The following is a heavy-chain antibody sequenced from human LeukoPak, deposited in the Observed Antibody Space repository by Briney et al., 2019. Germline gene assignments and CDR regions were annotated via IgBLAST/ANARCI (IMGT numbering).Heavy chain of an antibody. V-gene: IGHV4-38-2*02. CDR1: GYSISSGYY. Sequence: SETLSLTCTVSGYSISSGYYWAWIRQPPGKGLEWIGYIYHSGSTNYNPSLKSRVTISVDTSKNQFSLKLSSVTAADTAVYYCARLYLPATRFDYWGQGTLVTVSS. D-gene: IGHD5-24*01. CDR2: IYHSGST. J-gene: IGHJ4*02. CDR3: ARLYLPATRFDY.